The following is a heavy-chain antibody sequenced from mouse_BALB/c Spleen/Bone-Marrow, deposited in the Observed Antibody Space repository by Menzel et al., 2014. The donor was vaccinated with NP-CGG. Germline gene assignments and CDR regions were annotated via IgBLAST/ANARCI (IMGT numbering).Heavy chain of an antibody. Sequence: VQLQQSGAELARPGASVKLSCKASAYTFTSYWMQWVKQRPGQGLEWIGAIYPGDGDTRYTQKFKGKATLTADKSSSTAYMQLSSLASEDSAVYYCARGYYYGSTYGWYFDVWGAGTTVTVSS. CDR2: IYPGDGDT. V-gene: IGHV1-87*01. CDR1: AYTFTSYW. J-gene: IGHJ1*01. CDR3: ARGYYYGSTYGWYFDV. D-gene: IGHD1-1*01.